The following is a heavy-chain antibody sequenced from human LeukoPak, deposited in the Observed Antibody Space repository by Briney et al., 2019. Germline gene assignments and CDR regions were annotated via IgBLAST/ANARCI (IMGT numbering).Heavy chain of an antibody. CDR1: GYTFTTYD. CDR2: MNPNSGNT. Sequence: ASVKVSCKASGYTFTTYDINWVRQATGQGLEWMGWMNPNSGNTGYAQKFQGRVTITRNTSISTAYMELSSLRSEDTAVYYCARGNGKYDFWSGYYGPADYWGQGTLVTVSS. D-gene: IGHD3-3*01. V-gene: IGHV1-8*03. J-gene: IGHJ4*02. CDR3: ARGNGKYDFWSGYYGPADY.